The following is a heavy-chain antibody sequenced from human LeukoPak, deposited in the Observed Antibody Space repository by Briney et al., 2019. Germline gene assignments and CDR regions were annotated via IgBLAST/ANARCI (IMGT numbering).Heavy chain of an antibody. CDR2: ISNDGSNQ. J-gene: IGHJ4*02. Sequence: PGGSLRLSCSASGFTFSSYGIHWVRQAPGKGLEWVAVISNDGSNQYYADSVKGRFTISRDNSKTTLYLQMNSLRAEDTAVYYCAKEAGRWELEWGQGTLVTVSS. CDR1: GFTFSSYG. CDR3: AKEAGRWELE. V-gene: IGHV3-30*18. D-gene: IGHD1-26*01.